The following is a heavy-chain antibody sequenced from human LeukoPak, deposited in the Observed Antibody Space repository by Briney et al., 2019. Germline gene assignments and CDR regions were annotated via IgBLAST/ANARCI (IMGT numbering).Heavy chain of an antibody. J-gene: IGHJ4*02. CDR1: GYTFTDYF. V-gene: IGHV1-2*02. Sequence: ASVKVSCKASGYTFTDYFMHWVRQAPGQGLEWMGWINPKSGGTKYAQKFQGRVTITADESTSTAYMELSSLRSEDTAVYYCARGFPRMPTYFDYWGQGTLVTVSS. D-gene: IGHD2-2*01. CDR2: INPKSGGT. CDR3: ARGFPRMPTYFDY.